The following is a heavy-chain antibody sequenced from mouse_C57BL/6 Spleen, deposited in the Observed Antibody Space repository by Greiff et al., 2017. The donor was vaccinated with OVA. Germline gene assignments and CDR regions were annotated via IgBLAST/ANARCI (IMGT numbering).Heavy chain of an antibody. V-gene: IGHV1-31*01. D-gene: IGHD1-1*01. CDR3: AREISPITTRGEFDD. CDR2: IYPYNGVS. CDR1: GYSFTGYY. J-gene: IGHJ2*01. Sequence: EVQRVESGPELVKPGASVKISCKASGYSFTGYYMHWVKQSHGNILDWIGYIYPYNGVSSYNQKFKGKATLTVDKSSSTAYMELRSLTSEDSAVYYCAREISPITTRGEFDDWGQGTTLTVSS.